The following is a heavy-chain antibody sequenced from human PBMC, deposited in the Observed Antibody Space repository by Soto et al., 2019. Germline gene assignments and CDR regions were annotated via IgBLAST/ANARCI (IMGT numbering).Heavy chain of an antibody. V-gene: IGHV5-51*01. CDR1: GYSFTSYW. Sequence: GESLKISCMGSGYSFTSYWIGWVRQMPGKGLEWMGIIYPGDSDTRYSPSFQGQVTISADKSISTAYLQWSSLKASDTAMYYCARRGEMIDPSENYFDYWGQGTLVTVSS. CDR3: ARRGEMIDPSENYFDY. CDR2: IYPGDSDT. D-gene: IGHD3-22*01. J-gene: IGHJ4*02.